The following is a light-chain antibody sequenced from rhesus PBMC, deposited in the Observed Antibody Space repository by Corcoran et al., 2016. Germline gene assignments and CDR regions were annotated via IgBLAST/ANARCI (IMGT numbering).Light chain of an antibody. V-gene: IGKV2-72*02. J-gene: IGKJ3*01. CDR1: QSLLHSNGNTY. CDR2: GGS. CDR3: VQAIAFPFT. Sequence: DIVMTQTPLSLPITPGEPASISCRSSQSLLHSNGNTYLHWYMKKPGQSPQRLFYGGSNRDSVVPDRFRGIGSGSYFTLKISKVVAGDVCVYYCVQAIAFPFTFGPGTKLDIK.